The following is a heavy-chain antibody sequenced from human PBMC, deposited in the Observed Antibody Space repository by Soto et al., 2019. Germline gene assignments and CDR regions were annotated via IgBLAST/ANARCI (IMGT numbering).Heavy chain of an antibody. CDR1: GFTFSSYS. CDR3: ARERGDYEGRVPYSFDH. CDR2: ISSRSRAI. Sequence: EVQLVESGGGLVKPGGSLRLSCAASGFTFSSYSMHWVRQAPGKGLEWVSSISSRSRAIYYAASHKGRCTISRDNTKNSLESQMNNLRAEDTAVYYCARERGDYEGRVPYSFDHWGQGTLVTVSS. V-gene: IGHV3-21*01. J-gene: IGHJ4*02. D-gene: IGHD4-17*01.